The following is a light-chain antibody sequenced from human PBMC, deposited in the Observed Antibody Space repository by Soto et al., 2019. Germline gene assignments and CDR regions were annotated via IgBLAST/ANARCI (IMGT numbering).Light chain of an antibody. V-gene: IGKV3-15*01. CDR1: QGIGDT. CDR3: QQYVTWPRT. CDR2: DTS. Sequence: EIVMTQSPATLSVSPGAGATLSCRARQGIGDTLAGYQQKPGQTPRLLIYDTSIRATGVPARFSGSRSGAEFTITISSLQSEDFAVYYCQQYVTWPRTFGGGTKVESK. J-gene: IGKJ4*01.